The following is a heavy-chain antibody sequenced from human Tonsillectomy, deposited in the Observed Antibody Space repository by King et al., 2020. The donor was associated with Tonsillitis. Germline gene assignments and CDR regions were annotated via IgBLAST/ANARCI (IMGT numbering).Heavy chain of an antibody. V-gene: IGHV4-61*02. J-gene: IGHJ5*02. CDR1: GVSVSSGIYY. CDR2: IYTTGSS. D-gene: IGHD3-10*01. CDR3: AREYYRYSFDP. Sequence: VPLQESGPRLVKPSQTLSLTCTVSGVSVSSGIYYWRWVRRPAGKGLEWIGRIYTTGSSNYNPSLKSRLTMSVDTSKNQFSLELSSVTAADTAVYYCAREYYRYSFDPWGQGTLVTVSS.